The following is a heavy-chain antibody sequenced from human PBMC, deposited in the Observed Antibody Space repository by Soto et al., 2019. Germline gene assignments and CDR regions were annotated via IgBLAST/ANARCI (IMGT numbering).Heavy chain of an antibody. CDR2: IWYDGSNK. J-gene: IGHJ4*02. V-gene: IGHV3-33*01. Sequence: QVQLVESGGGVVQPGRSLRLSCAASGFTFSSYGMHWVRQAPGKGLEWVAGIWYDGSNKYYADYVKGRFTISRDNSKNTLYLQMNSLSAEDTAVYYCARDGGISGYYLSAGYFDYWGQGTLVTVSS. CDR3: ARDGGISGYYLSAGYFDY. CDR1: GFTFSSYG. D-gene: IGHD3-22*01.